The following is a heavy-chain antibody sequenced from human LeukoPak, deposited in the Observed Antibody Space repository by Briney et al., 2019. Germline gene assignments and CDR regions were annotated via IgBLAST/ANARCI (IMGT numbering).Heavy chain of an antibody. CDR1: GFTVSSNY. V-gene: IGHV3-53*01. D-gene: IGHD2-8*01. CDR2: IYSGGST. Sequence: GGSLRLSCAASGFTVSSNYMSWVRQAPGKGLEWVSVIYSGGSTYYADSVKGRFTISRDNSKNTLYLQMNSLRAEDTAVYYCARVMTYYYYGMDVWGQGTKVTVPS. J-gene: IGHJ6*02. CDR3: ARVMTYYYYGMDV.